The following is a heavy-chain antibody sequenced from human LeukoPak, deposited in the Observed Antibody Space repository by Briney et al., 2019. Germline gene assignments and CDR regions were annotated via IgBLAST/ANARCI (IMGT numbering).Heavy chain of an antibody. CDR3: AKVQSDIVGAVFFAFDV. CDR1: GFTFNSYS. V-gene: IGHV3-21*06. Sequence: PGGALRLSCRVSGFTFNSYSMNGVGQAPGKGLEGVASILGSGTEMFYADSLEGRFTISRDNSENSLFLQINSLRVEDTAVYYCAKVQSDIVGAVFFAFDVWGQGTLVTVSS. D-gene: IGHD1-26*01. CDR2: ILGSGTEM. J-gene: IGHJ3*01.